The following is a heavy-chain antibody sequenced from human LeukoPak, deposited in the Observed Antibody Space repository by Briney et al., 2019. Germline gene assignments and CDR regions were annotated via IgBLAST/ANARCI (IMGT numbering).Heavy chain of an antibody. CDR2: IYSGGST. CDR3: ARGEHDYGSY. Sequence: GGSLRLSCAASEFSVGSNYMTWVRQAPGKGLEWVSLIYSGGSTYYADSVKGRFTISRDNSKNTLYLQMNSLRAEDTAVYFCARGEHDYGSYWGQGTLVTVSS. CDR1: EFSVGSNY. J-gene: IGHJ4*02. D-gene: IGHD4-17*01. V-gene: IGHV3-66*01.